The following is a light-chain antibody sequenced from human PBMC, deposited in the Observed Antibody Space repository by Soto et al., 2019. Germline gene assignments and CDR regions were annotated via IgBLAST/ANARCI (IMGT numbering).Light chain of an antibody. CDR3: SSYTSSSTRHV. J-gene: IGLJ1*01. CDR2: EVS. V-gene: IGLV2-14*01. CDR1: SSDVGGSDS. Sequence: QSLLTQPASVSGSPGQSITISCTGTSSDVGGSDSLSWYQQQPGKAPKLMIYEVSNRPSGVSNRFSGSKSGNTASLTISGLQAGDEADYYCSSYTSSSTRHVFGTGTKV.